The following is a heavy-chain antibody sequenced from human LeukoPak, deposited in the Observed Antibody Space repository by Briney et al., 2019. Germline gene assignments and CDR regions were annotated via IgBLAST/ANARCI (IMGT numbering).Heavy chain of an antibody. J-gene: IGHJ4*02. CDR1: GYTLTELS. CDR3: ARYDSSGSIDY. Sequence: ASVKVSCKVSGYTLTELSMHWVRQAPGKGLEWMGGFDPEDGETIYAQKFQGRVTMTRDTSTSTVYMELSSLRSEDTAVYYCARYDSSGSIDYWGQGTLVTVSS. D-gene: IGHD3-22*01. V-gene: IGHV1-24*01. CDR2: FDPEDGET.